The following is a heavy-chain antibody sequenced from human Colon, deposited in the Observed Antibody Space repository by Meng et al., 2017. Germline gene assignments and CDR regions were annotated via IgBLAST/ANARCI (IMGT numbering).Heavy chain of an antibody. CDR1: GFTFRSYL. CDR2: INQDGSAK. J-gene: IGHJ5*01. V-gene: IGHV3-7*01. Sequence: GESLKISCATSGFTFRSYLMTWVRQAPGKGLEWVSNINQDGSAKNYADSLKGRFLISRDNTKNSLYLEMSNLRTEDTAVYYCARTAGILDSWGHGTRVTVSS. CDR3: ARTAGILDS. D-gene: IGHD3-10*01.